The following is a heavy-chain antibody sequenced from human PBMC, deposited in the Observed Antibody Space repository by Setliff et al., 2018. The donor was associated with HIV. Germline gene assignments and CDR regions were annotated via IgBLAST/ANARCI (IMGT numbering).Heavy chain of an antibody. CDR3: ARVRETSGGYWGNFCYHMDV. CDR2: IKEDGSEK. V-gene: IGHV3-7*03. Sequence: GGSLRLSCAASGSGFTFSSYAMSWVRQAPGKGLEWVANIKEDGSEKYYVDSVKGRFTVARDNAENSVYLQMSSLRADDTAVYFCARVRETSGGYWGNFCYHMDVWGKGTTVTVSS. CDR1: GSGFTFSSYA. D-gene: IGHD2-21*02. J-gene: IGHJ6*03.